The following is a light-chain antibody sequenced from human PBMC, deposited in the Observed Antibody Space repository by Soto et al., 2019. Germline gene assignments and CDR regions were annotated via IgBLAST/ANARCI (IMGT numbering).Light chain of an antibody. V-gene: IGLV2-14*01. CDR3: SSYTTSNTRQIV. Sequence: QSVLTQPASVSGSPGQSITISCTGNSSDVCGYNYVSWYQQHPGKAPKFMIYDVSNRPSGVSNRFSGSKSGNTASLTISGLQAEDEADYYCSSYTTSNTRQIVFGTGTKVTV. J-gene: IGLJ1*01. CDR2: DVS. CDR1: SSDVCGYNY.